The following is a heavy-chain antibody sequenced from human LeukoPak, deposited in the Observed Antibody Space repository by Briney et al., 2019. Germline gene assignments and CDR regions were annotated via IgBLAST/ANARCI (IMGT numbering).Heavy chain of an antibody. CDR1: GFTLSSYA. CDR3: ARRSGIAVAGAFDY. V-gene: IGHV3-23*01. CDR2: ISVSGNT. Sequence: GGSLRLSCAASGFTLSSYAMSWVRQAPGKGLEWVSAISVSGNTYHADSVKGRFTISRDSSKNTLYLQMNRLRAEDAAVYYCARRSGIAVAGAFDYWGQGTLVTVSS. D-gene: IGHD6-19*01. J-gene: IGHJ4*02.